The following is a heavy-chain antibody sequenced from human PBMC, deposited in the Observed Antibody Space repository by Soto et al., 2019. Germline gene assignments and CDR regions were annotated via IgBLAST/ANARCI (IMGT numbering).Heavy chain of an antibody. V-gene: IGHV3-74*01. D-gene: IGHD6-19*01. CDR3: ARGPRGWYGFDY. CDR2: MNGYGSRT. J-gene: IGHJ4*02. Sequence: EVQLVESGGGLVQPGGSLRLSCTASGFTFSSDWMHWVRQAPGKGPVWVARMNGYGSRTNYADLVKGRFAISRDNAKNTLYLQMYSLSAEDTAVYYCARGPRGWYGFDYWGRGNLVNVSS. CDR1: GFTFSSDW.